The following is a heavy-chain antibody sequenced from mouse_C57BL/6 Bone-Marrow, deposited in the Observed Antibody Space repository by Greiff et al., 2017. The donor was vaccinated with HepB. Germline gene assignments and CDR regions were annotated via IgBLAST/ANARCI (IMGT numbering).Heavy chain of an antibody. Sequence: VKLVESGPGLVAPSQSLSITCTVSGFSLTSYAISWVRQPPGKGLEWLGVIWTGGGTNYTSALKSRLSISKDNSKSQVFLKMNSLQTDDTARYYCAREPSMVRTRDWYFDVWGTGTTVTVSS. CDR3: AREPSMVRTRDWYFDV. CDR2: IWTGGGT. D-gene: IGHD2-9*01. CDR1: GFSLTSYA. V-gene: IGHV2-9-1*01. J-gene: IGHJ1*03.